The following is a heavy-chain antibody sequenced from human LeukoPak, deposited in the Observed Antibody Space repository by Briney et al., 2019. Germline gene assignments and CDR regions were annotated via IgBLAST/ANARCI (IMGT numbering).Heavy chain of an antibody. J-gene: IGHJ6*03. CDR3: ARDTSHSSSSVYYYYYYMDV. D-gene: IGHD6-6*01. V-gene: IGHV1-46*01. CDR1: GYTFTSYY. Sequence: GSVKVSCKASGYTFTSYYMHWVRQAPGQGLEWMGIINPSGGSTSYAQKFQGRVTMTRDMSTSTVYMELSSLRSEDTAVYYCARDTSHSSSSVYYYYYYMDVWGKGTTVTVSS. CDR2: INPSGGST.